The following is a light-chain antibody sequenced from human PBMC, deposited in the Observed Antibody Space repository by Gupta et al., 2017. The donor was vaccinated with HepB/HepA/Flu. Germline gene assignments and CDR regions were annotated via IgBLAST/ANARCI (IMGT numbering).Light chain of an antibody. J-gene: IGKJ4*01. CDR1: SSVNYY. Sequence: RCASGGERATLSCMASSSVNYYLAWYQQKPGQAPRLLLYEASIRASGIPAVHRGSGSGTDFTLTTTRREPESFGVDECQESGSSPRLTFGGGTKVEIK. CDR2: EAS. CDR3: QESGSSPRLT. V-gene: IGKV3-11*01.